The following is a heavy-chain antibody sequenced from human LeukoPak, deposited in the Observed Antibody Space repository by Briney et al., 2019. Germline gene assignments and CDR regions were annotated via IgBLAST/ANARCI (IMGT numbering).Heavy chain of an antibody. CDR1: GYTFTSYG. J-gene: IGHJ6*02. CDR2: ISAYNGNT. D-gene: IGHD3-22*01. Sequence: VASVKVSCKASGYTFTSYGISWVRQAPVQRLEWMGWISAYNGNTNYAQKLQGRVTMTTDTSTSTAYMEPRSLRSDDTAVYYCATRPDEYYYDMYGMDVWGQGTTVTVSS. CDR3: ATRPDEYYYDMYGMDV. V-gene: IGHV1-18*01.